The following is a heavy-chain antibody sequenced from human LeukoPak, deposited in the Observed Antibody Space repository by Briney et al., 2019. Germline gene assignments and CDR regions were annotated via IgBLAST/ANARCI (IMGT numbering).Heavy chain of an antibody. CDR3: ARDHYYDSSGYNNWFDP. Sequence: SQTLSLTCTVSGGSISSGDYYWSWIRQPPGKGLEWIGYIYYSGSTYYNPSLKSRVTISVDTSKNQFSLKLSPVTAADTAVYYCARDHYYDSSGYNNWFDPWGQGTLVTVSS. D-gene: IGHD3-22*01. V-gene: IGHV4-30-4*01. CDR1: GGSISSGDYY. J-gene: IGHJ5*02. CDR2: IYYSGST.